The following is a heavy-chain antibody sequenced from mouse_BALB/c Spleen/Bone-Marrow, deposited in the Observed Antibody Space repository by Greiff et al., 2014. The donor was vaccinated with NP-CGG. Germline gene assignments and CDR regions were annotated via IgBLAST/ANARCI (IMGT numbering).Heavy chain of an antibody. CDR2: IHPGNSDT. D-gene: IGHD3-1*01. CDR1: GYTFSNYW. Sequence: EVQRVESGTVLARPGAAVKMSCKASGYTFSNYWMHWIKQRPGQGLEWIGTIHPGNSDTTYNQKFKGKAKLTAVTSTSTAYMELSSLTNEDFAVYYCTTLARNNFDYWGQGTTLTVSS. CDR3: TTLARNNFDY. J-gene: IGHJ2*01. V-gene: IGHV1-5*01.